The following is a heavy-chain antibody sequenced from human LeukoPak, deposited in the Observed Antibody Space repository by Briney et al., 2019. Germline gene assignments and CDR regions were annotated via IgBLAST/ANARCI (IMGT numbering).Heavy chain of an antibody. Sequence: SETLSLTCTVSGGSISSYYWSWIRQPPGKGLEWIGYIYYSGSTNYNPSLKSRVTISVDTSKNQFSLKLSSVTAADTAVYYCARLRREAATALDYWGQGTLVTVSS. CDR2: IYYSGST. CDR3: ARLRREAATALDY. J-gene: IGHJ4*02. V-gene: IGHV4-59*08. CDR1: GGSISSYY. D-gene: IGHD1-26*01.